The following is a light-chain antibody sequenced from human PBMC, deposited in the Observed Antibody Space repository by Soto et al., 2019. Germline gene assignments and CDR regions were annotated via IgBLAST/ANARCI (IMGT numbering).Light chain of an antibody. CDR3: QQSYSTPWT. Sequence: DIQMTQSPSSLSASVGDRVTITCRASQSISIYLNWYQQKPGKAPKLLIYAASSLQSGVPSRFSSSGSGTDFTLTISSLQPEDFATYYCQQSYSTPWTCGQGTKVEIK. V-gene: IGKV1-39*01. CDR1: QSISIY. CDR2: AAS. J-gene: IGKJ1*01.